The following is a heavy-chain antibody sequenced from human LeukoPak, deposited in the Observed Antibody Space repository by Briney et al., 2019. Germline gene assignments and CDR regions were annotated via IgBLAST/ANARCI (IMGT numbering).Heavy chain of an antibody. D-gene: IGHD3-22*01. Sequence: ASVKVSCKAPGYTFTSYGISWVRQAPGQGLEWMGWISAYNGNTNYAQKLQGRVTMTTDTSTSTAYMELSSLRSEDTAVYYCARTYYYDSSGYYPIYYFDYWGQGTLVTVSS. CDR1: GYTFTSYG. J-gene: IGHJ4*02. CDR2: ISAYNGNT. V-gene: IGHV1-18*01. CDR3: ARTYYYDSSGYYPIYYFDY.